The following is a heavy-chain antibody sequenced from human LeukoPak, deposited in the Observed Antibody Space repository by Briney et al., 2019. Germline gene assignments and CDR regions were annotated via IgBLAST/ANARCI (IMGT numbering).Heavy chain of an antibody. Sequence: GGSLRLSCAASGFTLSTYWMRWVRQAAGKVLEWVANIKEDGSENYYGASVKGRFTISRDNAKNSLYLEMNSPRVEDAAVYYCARDSSGYQWGQGTLVTVSS. D-gene: IGHD3-22*01. CDR3: ARDSSGYQ. CDR1: GFTLSTYW. CDR2: IKEDGSEN. J-gene: IGHJ4*02. V-gene: IGHV3-7*01.